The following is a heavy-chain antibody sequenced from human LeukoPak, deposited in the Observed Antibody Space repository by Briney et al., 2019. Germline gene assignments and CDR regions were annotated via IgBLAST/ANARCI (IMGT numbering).Heavy chain of an antibody. V-gene: IGHV3-53*04. Sequence: GSLTLTCAASGFTVSSNYWSWVRQAPGKGLEWVLVIYIGGSTYYADSLKGRFTISRHNPKNTLYLQMSSLRAEDTGVYYCARANMDHATFDIWGQGTMVTVSS. CDR1: GFTVSSNY. CDR2: IYIGGST. J-gene: IGHJ3*02. CDR3: ARANMDHATFDI. D-gene: IGHD2-8*01.